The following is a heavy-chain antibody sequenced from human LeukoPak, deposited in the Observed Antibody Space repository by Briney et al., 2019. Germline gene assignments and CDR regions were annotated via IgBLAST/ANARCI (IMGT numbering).Heavy chain of an antibody. D-gene: IGHD2-15*01. CDR3: ARVLFCSGGSCYLRLFDF. V-gene: IGHV4-39*07. J-gene: IGHJ4*02. CDR2: IYHTGST. CDR1: GDSISSTYYY. Sequence: PSETLSLTCTVSGDSISSTYYYWGWIRQPPGKGLEWVGSIYHTGSTYYNPSLKSRVTMSVDTSKNQFSLKLTSVTAADTAVYYCARVLFCSGGSCYLRLFDFWGQGTLVTVSS.